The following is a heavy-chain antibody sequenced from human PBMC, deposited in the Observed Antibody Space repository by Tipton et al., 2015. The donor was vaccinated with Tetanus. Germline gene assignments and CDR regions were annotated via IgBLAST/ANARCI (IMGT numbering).Heavy chain of an antibody. J-gene: IGHJ6*02. V-gene: IGHV4-34*01. CDR2: INHSGST. D-gene: IGHD1-1*01. CDR1: GGSFSGYY. Sequence: TLSLTCAVYGGSFSGYYWSWIRQPPGKGLEWIGEINHSGSTNYNPSLKSRVTISVDTSKNQFSLKLSSVTAADTAVYYCARMGSKLERRFASYYYYGMDVWGQGTTVTVSS. CDR3: ARMGSKLERRFASYYYYGMDV.